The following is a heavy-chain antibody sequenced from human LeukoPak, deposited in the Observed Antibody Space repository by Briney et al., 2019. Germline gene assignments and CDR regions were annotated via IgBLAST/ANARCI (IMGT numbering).Heavy chain of an antibody. Sequence: GRSLRLSCAASGFTFSSYAMHWVRQAPGKGLEWVAVISYDGSNKYYADSVKGRFTISRDNSKNTLYLQMNSLRAEDTAVYYCARDGHYYDSSGYIGYYYYGMDVWGQGTTVTVSS. CDR2: ISYDGSNK. V-gene: IGHV3-30-3*01. J-gene: IGHJ6*02. D-gene: IGHD3-22*01. CDR1: GFTFSSYA. CDR3: ARDGHYYDSSGYIGYYYYGMDV.